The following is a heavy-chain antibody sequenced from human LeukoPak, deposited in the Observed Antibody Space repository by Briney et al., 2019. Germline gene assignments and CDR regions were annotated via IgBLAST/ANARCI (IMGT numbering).Heavy chain of an antibody. CDR1: GGSISSSSYY. Sequence: SETLSLTCNVSGGSISSSSYYWGWIRQPPGKGLEWIGSSYYSGTTYYNLSLKSRVAISVDTSNNRFSLKLSSVTAADTAIYYCARHLSSSWEIDFWGQGTLVTVSS. D-gene: IGHD6-13*01. V-gene: IGHV4-39*01. CDR2: SYYSGTT. CDR3: ARHLSSSWEIDF. J-gene: IGHJ4*02.